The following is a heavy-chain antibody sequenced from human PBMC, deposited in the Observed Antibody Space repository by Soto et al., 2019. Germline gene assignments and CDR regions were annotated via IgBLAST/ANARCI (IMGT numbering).Heavy chain of an antibody. CDR3: ARDPGYCSSTSCYAFGY. D-gene: IGHD2-2*01. J-gene: IGHJ4*02. CDR2: ISAYNGNT. CDR1: GYTFTSYC. V-gene: IGHV1-18*01. Sequence: ASVNGSCKASGYTFTSYCISWVRQAPGQGLEWMGWISAYNGNTNYAQKLQGRVTMTTDTSTSTAYMELRSLRSDDTAVYYCARDPGYCSSTSCYAFGYWGQGTLVTVSS.